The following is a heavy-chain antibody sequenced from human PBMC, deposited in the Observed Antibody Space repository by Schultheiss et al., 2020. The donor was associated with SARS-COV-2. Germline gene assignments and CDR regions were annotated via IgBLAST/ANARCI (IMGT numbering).Heavy chain of an antibody. CDR2: IYSGGST. Sequence: GGSLRLSCAAPGFTFSTYALHWVRQAPGKGLEWVAVIYSGGSTYYADSVKGRFTISRDNSKNTLYLQMNSLRAEDTAVYYCANGGNSGWAWFDPWGQGTLVTVSS. CDR3: ANGGNSGWAWFDP. D-gene: IGHD4-23*01. V-gene: IGHV3-NL1*01. CDR1: GFTFSTYA. J-gene: IGHJ5*02.